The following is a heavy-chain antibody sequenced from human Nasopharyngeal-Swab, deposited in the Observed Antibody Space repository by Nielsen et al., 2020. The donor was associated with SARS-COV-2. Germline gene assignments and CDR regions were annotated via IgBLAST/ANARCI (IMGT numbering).Heavy chain of an antibody. CDR3: ARPYGYYYYYMDV. V-gene: IGHV3-7*03. J-gene: IGHJ6*03. Sequence: WIRQPPGKGLEWVATIKEDGDEIYYVDSVKGRFTISRDNAKNSLDLQMNSLRADDTAVHYCARPYGYYYYYMDVWGKGTSVTVSS. CDR2: IKEDGDEI. D-gene: IGHD5-18*01.